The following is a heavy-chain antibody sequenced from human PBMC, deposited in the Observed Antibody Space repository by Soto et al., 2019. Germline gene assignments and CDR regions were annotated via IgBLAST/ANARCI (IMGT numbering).Heavy chain of an antibody. CDR2: INHSGST. J-gene: IGHJ4*02. CDR3: ARDKITGHFDY. V-gene: IGHV4-34*01. CDR1: GGSFSGYY. Sequence: QVQLQQWGAGLLKPSETLSLTCAVYGGSFSGYYWTWIRQPPGTGLEWIGEINHSGSTNYNPSLKSRVTISVDTSKNPFSLKLTSVTAEDTAVYYCARDKITGHFDYWGQGTLVTVSS. D-gene: IGHD2-8*02.